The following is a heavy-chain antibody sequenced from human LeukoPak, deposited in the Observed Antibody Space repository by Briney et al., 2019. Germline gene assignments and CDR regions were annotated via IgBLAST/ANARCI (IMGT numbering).Heavy chain of an antibody. V-gene: IGHV3-23*01. CDR3: ASRTYGDYYYGMDV. J-gene: IGHJ6*02. D-gene: IGHD4-17*01. Sequence: GGSLRLSCAASGFTFSSYSMNWVRQAPGKGLEWVSAISGSGGSTYYADSVKGRFTISRDNSKNTLYLQMNSLRAEDTAIYYCASRTYGDYYYGMDVWGQGTTVTVSS. CDR2: ISGSGGST. CDR1: GFTFSSYS.